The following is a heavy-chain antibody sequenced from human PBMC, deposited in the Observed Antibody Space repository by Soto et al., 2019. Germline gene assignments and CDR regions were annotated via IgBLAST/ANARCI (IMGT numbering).Heavy chain of an antibody. Sequence: PGGSLRLSCAASGFTFSSYSMNWVRQAPGKWLEWVSYISSSSSTIYYADSVKGRFTISRDNAKNSLYLQMNSLRDEDTAVYYCARGGDILTCYPYYYYGMDVWGQGXTVTVSS. CDR3: ARGGDILTCYPYYYYGMDV. CDR1: GFTFSSYS. V-gene: IGHV3-48*02. J-gene: IGHJ6*02. CDR2: ISSSSSTI. D-gene: IGHD3-9*01.